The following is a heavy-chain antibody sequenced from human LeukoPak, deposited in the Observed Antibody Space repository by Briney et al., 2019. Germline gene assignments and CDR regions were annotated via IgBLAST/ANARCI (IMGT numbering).Heavy chain of an antibody. CDR3: ARDPLGDDY. J-gene: IGHJ4*02. CDR1: GFTFSSHG. CDR2: IKQDGSEK. Sequence: GGSLRLSCAASGFTFSSHGMSWVRQAPGKGLEWVANIKQDGSEKYYVDSVKGRFTISRDNAKNSLYLQMNSLRAEDTAVYYCARDPLGDDYWGQGTLVTVSS. V-gene: IGHV3-7*01. D-gene: IGHD3-16*01.